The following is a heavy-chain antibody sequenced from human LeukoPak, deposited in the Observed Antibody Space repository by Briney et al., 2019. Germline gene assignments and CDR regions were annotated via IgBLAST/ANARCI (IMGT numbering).Heavy chain of an antibody. CDR2: MYYSGNT. Sequence: SETLSLTCTVSGGSISSYYWSWIRQPPGKGLEWIGSMYYSGNTYYKASLKSRVTISVDTSKNQFSLKLSSVTAADTAVYYCARSAAGSITYWGQGTLVTVSS. J-gene: IGHJ4*02. D-gene: IGHD6-13*01. V-gene: IGHV4-59*12. CDR3: ARSAAGSITY. CDR1: GGSISSYY.